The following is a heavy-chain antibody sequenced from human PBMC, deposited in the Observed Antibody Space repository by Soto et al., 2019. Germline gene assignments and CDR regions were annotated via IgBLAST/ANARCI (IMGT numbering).Heavy chain of an antibody. Sequence: EVQLVESGGDLVQPGGSLRLSCVASGFTFSNYWILWVRQAPGKGLVWVSRINSDGSSTSYADSVKGRFTISRDNAKNTLYLQMNSLRVGDTAVYYCARAVRSGSYLYYYYAMDVWGQGTTVTVSS. V-gene: IGHV3-74*01. CDR3: ARAVRSGSYLYYYYAMDV. CDR2: INSDGSST. CDR1: GFTFSNYW. D-gene: IGHD3-10*01. J-gene: IGHJ6*02.